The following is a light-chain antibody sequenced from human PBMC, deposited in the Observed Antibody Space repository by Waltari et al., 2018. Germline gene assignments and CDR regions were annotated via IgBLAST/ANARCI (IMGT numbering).Light chain of an antibody. CDR1: NSDVGAYNY. CDR3: SSYAHNNHFV. CDR2: EVT. Sequence: QSVLTQPPSATGSPGQSVTISCTGTNSDVGAYNYVSWYQQHPGKVPKLLIYEVTKRPSGVPDRFSGSKSGNTASLTVSALQADDEADYYCSSYAHNNHFVFGTGTKVTVL. J-gene: IGLJ1*01. V-gene: IGLV2-8*01.